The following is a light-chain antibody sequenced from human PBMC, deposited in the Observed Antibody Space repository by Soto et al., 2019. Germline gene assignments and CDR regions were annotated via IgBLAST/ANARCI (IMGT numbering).Light chain of an antibody. CDR2: EVN. Sequence: QSVLPQPASVSGSPGQSITISCTGTSSDVGLYNLVSWYQQLPGKAPKLIIYEVNERPSGISDRFSGSKSGNTASLTISGLQDEDEADYYCCSYVGSSSLMFGGGTKVTVL. J-gene: IGLJ3*02. CDR1: SSDVGLYNL. CDR3: CSYVGSSSLM. V-gene: IGLV2-23*02.